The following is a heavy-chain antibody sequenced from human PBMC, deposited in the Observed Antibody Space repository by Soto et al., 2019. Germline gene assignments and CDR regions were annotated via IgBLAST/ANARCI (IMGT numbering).Heavy chain of an antibody. Sequence: PSETLSLTCTVSGGSISSGDYYWSWIRQPPGKGLEWIGYIYYSGSTYYNPSLKSRVTISVDTSKNQFSLKLSSVTAADTAVYYCASGPMVRGVSFDYWGQGTLVTVSS. CDR1: GGSISSGDYY. CDR2: IYYSGST. J-gene: IGHJ4*02. V-gene: IGHV4-30-4*01. CDR3: ASGPMVRGVSFDY. D-gene: IGHD3-10*01.